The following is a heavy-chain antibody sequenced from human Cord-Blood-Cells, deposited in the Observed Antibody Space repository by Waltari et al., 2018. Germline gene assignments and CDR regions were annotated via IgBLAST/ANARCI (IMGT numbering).Heavy chain of an antibody. V-gene: IGHV4-39*01. CDR2: IYYSGST. CDR1: GGSISSSSYY. D-gene: IGHD1-26*01. J-gene: IGHJ4*02. Sequence: QLQLQESGPGLVKPSKTLSLTCTVSGGSISSSSYYWGWIRQPPGKGLEWIGSIYYSGSTYYNPSLKSRVTISVDTSKNQFSLKLSSVTAADTAVYYCARATISGSYFDYWGQGTLVTVSS. CDR3: ARATISGSYFDY.